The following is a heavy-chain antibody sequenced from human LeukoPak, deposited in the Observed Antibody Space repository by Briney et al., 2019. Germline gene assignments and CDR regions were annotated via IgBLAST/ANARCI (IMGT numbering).Heavy chain of an antibody. V-gene: IGHV3-48*01. CDR3: ARDPEAHYYYYMDV. CDR2: ISSSSSTI. CDR1: GFTFSSYS. J-gene: IGHJ6*03. Sequence: GGSLRLSCAASGFTFSSYSMNWVRQAPGKGLEWVPYISSSSSTIYYADSVKGRFTISRDNAKNSLYLQMNSLRAEDTAVYYCARDPEAHYYYYMDVWGKGTTVTVSS.